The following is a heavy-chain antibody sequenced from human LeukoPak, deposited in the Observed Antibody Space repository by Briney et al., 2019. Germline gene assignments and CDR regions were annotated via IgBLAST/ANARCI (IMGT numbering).Heavy chain of an antibody. V-gene: IGHV4-34*01. CDR2: INHSGST. J-gene: IGHJ6*02. CDR1: GGSFSGYY. D-gene: IGHD4-23*01. CDR3: ARTGGKSRNYSGMDV. Sequence: PSETLSLTCAAYGGSFSGYYWSWIRQPPGKGLEWIGEINHSGSTNYNPSLKSRVTISIDTSKNQFSLKLSSVTAADTALYYCARTGGKSRNYSGMDVWGQGTTVTVSS.